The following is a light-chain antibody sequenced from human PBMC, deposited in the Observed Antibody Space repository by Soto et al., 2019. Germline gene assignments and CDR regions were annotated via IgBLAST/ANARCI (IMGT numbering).Light chain of an antibody. V-gene: IGKV1-39*01. Sequence: DIQMTQSPSSLSASVGDRVTITCRASQSMSNYLNWYQQKPGKAPKLLIYAASSLQSGVPSRFGGSGSGTDFTLTISSLQPEDFATYYCQQSYSTPRTFGQGTKVEIK. CDR3: QQSYSTPRT. J-gene: IGKJ1*01. CDR2: AAS. CDR1: QSMSNY.